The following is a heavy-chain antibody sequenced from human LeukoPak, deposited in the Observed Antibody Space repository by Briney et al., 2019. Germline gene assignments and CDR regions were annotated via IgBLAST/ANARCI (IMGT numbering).Heavy chain of an antibody. V-gene: IGHV1-3*01. D-gene: IGHD3-10*01. CDR3: ASNYYGSGSPLV. CDR1: GYTFTSYA. Sequence: ASVKVPCKASGYTFTSYAMHWVRQAPGQRLEWMGWINAGNGNTKYSQKFQGRVTITRDTSASTAYMELSSLRSGDTAVYYCASNYYGSGSPLVWGQGTPVTVSS. CDR2: INAGNGNT. J-gene: IGHJ4*02.